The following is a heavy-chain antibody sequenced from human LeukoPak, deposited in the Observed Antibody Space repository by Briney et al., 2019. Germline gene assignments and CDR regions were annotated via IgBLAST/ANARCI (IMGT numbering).Heavy chain of an antibody. V-gene: IGHV3-7*01. Sequence: GGSLRLSCAASEFTLSNYWLSWVRQAPGKGLEWVANIKEDGSVKNYVASVKGRFTISSDNAKNSLYLQMNSLRAEDTAVYYCAREVQGGSSWFDYWGQGTLVTVSS. CDR1: EFTLSNYW. CDR3: AREVQGGSSWFDY. CDR2: IKEDGSVK. J-gene: IGHJ4*02. D-gene: IGHD6-13*01.